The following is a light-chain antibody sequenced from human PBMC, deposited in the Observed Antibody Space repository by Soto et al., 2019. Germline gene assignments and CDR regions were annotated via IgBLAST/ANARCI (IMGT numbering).Light chain of an antibody. J-gene: IGKJ5*01. V-gene: IGKV1-33*01. CDR1: QDISDS. CDR2: DAS. Sequence: DIQMTQSPSSLSASVGDRVTISCQASQDISDSLNWYQQKPGKAPKPLIYDASNLETGVPSRFSGSGSGTDFTFTISSLQPEDIATYYCQHCDSLPLTFGQGTRLEI. CDR3: QHCDSLPLT.